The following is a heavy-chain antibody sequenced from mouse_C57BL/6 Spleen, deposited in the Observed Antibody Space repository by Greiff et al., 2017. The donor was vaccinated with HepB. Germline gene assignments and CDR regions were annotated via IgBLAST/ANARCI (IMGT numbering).Heavy chain of an antibody. CDR1: YTFSRRVH. Sequence: VQLQQSGPELARPWASVKISCQAFYTFSRRVHFAIRDTNYWMQWVKQRPGQGLEWIGAIYPGNGDTSYNQKFKGKAKLTADKSSSTAYIQLSSLTSEDAAVYYGASGGAYYYGSSYGYAMDYWGQGTSVTVSS. D-gene: IGHD1-1*01. CDR2: GQGLEWIG. CDR3: SEDAAVYYGASGGAYYYGSSYGYAMDY. V-gene: IGHV1-87*01. J-gene: IGHJ4*01.